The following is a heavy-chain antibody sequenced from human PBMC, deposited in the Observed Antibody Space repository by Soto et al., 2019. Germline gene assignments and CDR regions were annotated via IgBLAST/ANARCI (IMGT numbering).Heavy chain of an antibody. J-gene: IGHJ4*02. V-gene: IGHV4-4*02. CDR1: GGSISSDYW. Sequence: PSETLSLTCAVSGGSISSDYWWIWVRQAPGKGLEWIGEIYHTGGTDSNPSLESRVTISVDKSKNQFSLKLNSLTAADTAVYYCATGVTVGRGPIIIVYYFDCWSQGTLVTGSS. CDR3: ATGVTVGRGPIIIVYYFDC. D-gene: IGHD3-10*01. CDR2: IYHTGGT.